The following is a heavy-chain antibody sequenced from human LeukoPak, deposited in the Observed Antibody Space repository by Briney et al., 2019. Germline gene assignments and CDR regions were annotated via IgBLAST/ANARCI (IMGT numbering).Heavy chain of an antibody. Sequence: GGSLRLSCAASGFTFSSYAMSWVRQAPGEGLEWVSAISGSGGSTYYADSVKGRFTISRDNSKNTLYLQMNGLRAEDTAVYYCARGGLVGATNLPNFDYWGQGTLVTVSS. D-gene: IGHD1-26*01. CDR1: GFTFSSYA. CDR2: ISGSGGST. CDR3: ARGGLVGATNLPNFDY. V-gene: IGHV3-23*01. J-gene: IGHJ4*02.